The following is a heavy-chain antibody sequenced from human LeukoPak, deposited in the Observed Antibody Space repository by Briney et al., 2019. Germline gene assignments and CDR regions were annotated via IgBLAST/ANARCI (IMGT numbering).Heavy chain of an antibody. Sequence: GGSLRPSCAASGFTFSSYSMNWVRQAPGKGLEWVSSISSSSSYIYYADSVKGRFTISRDNAKNSLYLQMNSLRAEDTAVYYCARDRTGSYLTLTDYWGQGTLVTVSS. J-gene: IGHJ4*02. V-gene: IGHV3-21*01. CDR3: ARDRTGSYLTLTDY. D-gene: IGHD1-26*01. CDR2: ISSSSSYI. CDR1: GFTFSSYS.